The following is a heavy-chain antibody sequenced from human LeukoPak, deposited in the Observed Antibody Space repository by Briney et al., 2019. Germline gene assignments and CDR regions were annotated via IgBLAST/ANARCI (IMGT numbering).Heavy chain of an antibody. CDR1: GYTLTELS. CDR3: AIVLGGSYYGGFDY. V-gene: IGHV1-24*01. Sequence: ASVKVSCKVSGYTLTELSMHWVRQAPGKGLEWMGGFDPEDGETIYAQKFQGRVTMTEDTSTDTAYMELSSLRSEDTAVYYCAIVLGGSYYGGFDYWGQGTLVTVSS. CDR2: FDPEDGET. J-gene: IGHJ4*02. D-gene: IGHD1-26*01.